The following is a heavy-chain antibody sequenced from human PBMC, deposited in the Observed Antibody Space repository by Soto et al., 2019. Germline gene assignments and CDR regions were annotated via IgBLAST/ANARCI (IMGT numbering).Heavy chain of an antibody. CDR1: GFTFSSSA. V-gene: IGHV3-23*01. J-gene: IGHJ4*02. CDR3: LKSYSGPSGCKLLHY. D-gene: IGHD6-25*01. CDR2: ISGLGDIS. Sequence: EVQLLESGGGLVQPGGSLRLSCAASGFTFSSSAMIWVRQAPGRGLEWVSSISGLGDISSYADSVKGRFTISRDISESTLHLAMNTLRVVDTAVYVSLKSYSGPSGCKLLHYWGQGTPVTVSS.